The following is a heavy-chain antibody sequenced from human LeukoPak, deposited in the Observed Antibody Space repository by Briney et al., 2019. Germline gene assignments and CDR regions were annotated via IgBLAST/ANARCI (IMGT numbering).Heavy chain of an antibody. CDR2: IYYSGST. D-gene: IGHD3-9*01. V-gene: IGHV4-31*03. CDR3: ARVPYYDILTGRGGYFDY. Sequence: SETLSLTCTVSGGSISSGGYYWSWIRQHPGKGLERIGYIYYSGSTYYNPSLKSRVTISVDTSKNQFSLKLSSVTAADTAVYYCARVPYYDILTGRGGYFDYWGQGTLVTVSS. CDR1: GGSISSGGYY. J-gene: IGHJ4*02.